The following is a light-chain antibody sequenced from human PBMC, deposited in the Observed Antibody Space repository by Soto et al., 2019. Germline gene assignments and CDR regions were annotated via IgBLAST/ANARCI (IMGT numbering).Light chain of an antibody. Sequence: EIVLPQSPATLSLSPGERATIYCRASQSVKTFLLWYQHRPGQAPRVLIYDSSHRATGIPARFRGRWSGTDCTLTISSLESEDAGIYYCQQRSYWPPINFGHRTRL. CDR2: DSS. V-gene: IGKV3-11*01. CDR3: QQRSYWPPIN. CDR1: QSVKTF. J-gene: IGKJ5*01.